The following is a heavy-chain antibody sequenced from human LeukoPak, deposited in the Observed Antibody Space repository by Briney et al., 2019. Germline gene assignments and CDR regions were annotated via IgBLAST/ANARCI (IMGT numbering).Heavy chain of an antibody. CDR1: GFTFSSYS. J-gene: IGHJ4*02. D-gene: IGHD3-22*01. Sequence: GGSLRLSCAASGFTFSSYSMNWIRQAPGKGLEWVSSISSSSSYIYYADSVKGRFTISRDNAKNSLYLQMNSLRAEDTAVYYCAGYDSSGYFIDYWGQGTLVTVSS. CDR3: AGYDSSGYFIDY. V-gene: IGHV3-21*01. CDR2: ISSSSSYI.